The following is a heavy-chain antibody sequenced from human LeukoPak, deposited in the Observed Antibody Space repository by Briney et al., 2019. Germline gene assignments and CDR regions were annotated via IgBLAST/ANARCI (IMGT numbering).Heavy chain of an antibody. Sequence: KPSETLSLTCTVSGGSIRSYYWGWIRQPPGKGLEWIGYIHYSESTKYNPSLKSRLTISVDTSKNQFSLRLTSVTAADTAVYYCARPETTGTYYYWGQGTLVTVSS. CDR1: GGSIRSYY. J-gene: IGHJ4*02. CDR2: IHYSEST. D-gene: IGHD1-26*01. V-gene: IGHV4-59*08. CDR3: ARPETTGTYYY.